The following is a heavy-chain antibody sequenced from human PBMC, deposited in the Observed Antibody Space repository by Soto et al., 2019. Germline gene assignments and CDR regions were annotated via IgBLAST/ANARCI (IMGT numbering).Heavy chain of an antibody. D-gene: IGHD1-26*01. Sequence: GGSLRLSCAASGFTFSSYGMHWVRQAPGKGLEWVAVISYDGSNKYYADSVKGRFTISRDNSKNTLYLQMNSLRAEDTAVYYCAKDQRWWDLPFDYSRRDYYYYMDVWGKGTTVTVSS. J-gene: IGHJ6*03. CDR3: AKDQRWWDLPFDYSRRDYYYYMDV. CDR2: ISYDGSNK. CDR1: GFTFSSYG. V-gene: IGHV3-30*18.